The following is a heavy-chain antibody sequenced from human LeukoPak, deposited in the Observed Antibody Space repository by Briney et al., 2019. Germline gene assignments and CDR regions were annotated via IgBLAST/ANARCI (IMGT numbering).Heavy chain of an antibody. V-gene: IGHV3-7*03. Sequence: GGSLRLSCAASGFTLSSYWMSWVRQAPGKGLEWVANIKEDGSEKYYVDSVKGRFTISRDNAKNSLYLHMNSLTAEDTAMYYCARDWVAGVLFDAFDIWGQGTMVSVSS. J-gene: IGHJ3*02. CDR2: IKEDGSEK. D-gene: IGHD3-10*01. CDR1: GFTLSSYW. CDR3: ARDWVAGVLFDAFDI.